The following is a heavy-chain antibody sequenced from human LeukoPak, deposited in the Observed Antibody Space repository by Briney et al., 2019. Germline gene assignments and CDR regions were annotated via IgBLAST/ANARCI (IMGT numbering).Heavy chain of an antibody. D-gene: IGHD3-3*01. CDR3: ARGPGRITIFGVVIPAHFDY. V-gene: IGHV4-34*01. CDR1: GGSFSGYY. Sequence: SETLSLTCAVYGGSFSGYYWSWIRQPPGKGLEWIGSIYYSGSTYYNPSLKSRVTISVDTSKNQFSLKLSSVTAADTAVYYCARGPGRITIFGVVIPAHFDYWGQGTLVTVSS. J-gene: IGHJ4*02. CDR2: IYYSGST.